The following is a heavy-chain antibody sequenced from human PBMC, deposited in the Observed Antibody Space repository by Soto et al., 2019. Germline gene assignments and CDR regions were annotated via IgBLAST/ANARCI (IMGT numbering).Heavy chain of an antibody. D-gene: IGHD3-10*01. CDR3: AKAPTIRLFGY. J-gene: IGHJ4*02. Sequence: LILSCAASGFTFRRHAMSWFRQAPGKGLEWVSAISGSGGSTYYADSVKGRFTISRGNSKNTLYLQMNSLRAEDTAVYYCAKAPTIRLFGYWGQGTLVTGSS. CDR2: ISGSGGST. CDR1: GFTFRRHA. V-gene: IGHV3-23*01.